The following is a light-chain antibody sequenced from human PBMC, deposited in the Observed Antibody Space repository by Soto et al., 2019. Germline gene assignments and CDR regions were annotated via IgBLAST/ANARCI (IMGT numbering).Light chain of an antibody. CDR2: AAS. Sequence: DIQMTQSPSTLSASVGYRVTITCRASQSISSWLAWYQQKPGKAPRLLIYAASRLQSGVPSRFSGTGSGTDFTLTISSLQPEDFAIYYCQQTFGKPLVTFGQGTRLEIK. CDR3: QQTFGKPLVT. CDR1: QSISSW. J-gene: IGKJ5*01. V-gene: IGKV1-39*01.